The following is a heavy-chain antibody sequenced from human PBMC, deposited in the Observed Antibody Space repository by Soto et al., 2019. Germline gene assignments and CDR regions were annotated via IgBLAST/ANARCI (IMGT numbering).Heavy chain of an antibody. D-gene: IGHD3-10*01. J-gene: IGHJ4*02. CDR2: IYYSGST. CDR3: ARWRGSYYNQFDY. V-gene: IGHV4-31*03. Sequence: SETLSLTCTVSGGSISSGGYYWSWIRQHPGKGLEWIGYIYYSGSTYYNPSLKSRVTISVDTSKNQFSLKLSSVTAADTAVYYCARWRGSYYNQFDYWGQGTLVTVSS. CDR1: GGSISSGGYY.